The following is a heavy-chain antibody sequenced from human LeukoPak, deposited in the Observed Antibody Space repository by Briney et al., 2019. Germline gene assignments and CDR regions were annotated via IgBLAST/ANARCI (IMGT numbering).Heavy chain of an antibody. Sequence: SVKVSCKASGGTFSSYAISWVRQAPGQRLEWMGGIIPIFGTPNYAQKFQGRVTITTDESASTAYMELSSLRSEDTAVYYCARLARIFGVAYGFDPWGQGTLVTVSS. CDR2: IIPIFGTP. J-gene: IGHJ5*02. V-gene: IGHV1-69*05. D-gene: IGHD3-3*01. CDR1: GGTFSSYA. CDR3: ARLARIFGVAYGFDP.